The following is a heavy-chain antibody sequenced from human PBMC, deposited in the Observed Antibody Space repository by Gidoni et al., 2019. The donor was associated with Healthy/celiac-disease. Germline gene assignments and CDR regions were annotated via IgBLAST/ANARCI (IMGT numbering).Heavy chain of an antibody. V-gene: IGHV3-23*01. Sequence: EVQLLESGGGLVQPGGSLRLSCAASGFTFSSYALSWVRQAPGKGLEWVSAISGSGGSTYYADSVKGRFTISRDNSKNTLYLQMNSLRAEDTAVYYCAKCPPGEWLNYYYYYMDVWGKGTTVTVSS. J-gene: IGHJ6*03. CDR2: ISGSGGST. D-gene: IGHD3-3*01. CDR1: GFTFSSYA. CDR3: AKCPPGEWLNYYYYYMDV.